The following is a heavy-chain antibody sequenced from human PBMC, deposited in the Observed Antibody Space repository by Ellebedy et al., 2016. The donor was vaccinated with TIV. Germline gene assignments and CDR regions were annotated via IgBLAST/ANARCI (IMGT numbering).Heavy chain of an antibody. D-gene: IGHD4/OR15-4a*01. CDR2: ISYDGSNK. V-gene: IGHV3-30*03. J-gene: IGHJ4*02. CDR3: AGKGPNSAAFDY. CDR1: GFTFSSYG. Sequence: GESLKISCAASGFTFSSYGMHWVRQAPGKGLEWVAVISYDGSNKYYADSVKGRFTISRDNSKNTLYLQMNSLRAEDTAVYYCAGKGPNSAAFDYWGQGTLVIVSS.